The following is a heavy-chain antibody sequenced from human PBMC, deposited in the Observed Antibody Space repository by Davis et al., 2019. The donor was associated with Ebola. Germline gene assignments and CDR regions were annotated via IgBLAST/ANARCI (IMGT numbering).Heavy chain of an antibody. CDR3: VKTRSNWWNDALEI. CDR1: GFTFSSYW. V-gene: IGHV3-74*01. CDR2: IKSDGSST. D-gene: IGHD2-8*02. J-gene: IGHJ3*02. Sequence: GESLKISCAASGFTFSSYWMHWVRQAPGKGLEWVACIKSDGSSTNYADSVKGRFTISRDNAKNTLYLQMNSLRPEDTAVYYCVKTRSNWWNDALEIWGRGTMVIVSS.